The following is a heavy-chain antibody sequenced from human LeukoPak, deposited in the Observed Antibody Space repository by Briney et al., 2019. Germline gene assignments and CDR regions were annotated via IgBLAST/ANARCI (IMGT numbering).Heavy chain of an antibody. V-gene: IGHV4-39*01. J-gene: IGHJ2*01. CDR2: IHYSGII. CDR3: ARHQEVDFDL. Sequence: PSETLSLTCTVSDGSISRSSYYWACIRQPPGKGLEWIGSIHYSGIIYYNPSLKSRVTISVDTSKNHFSLKLSSVTAADTAVYYCARHQEVDFDLWGRGTLVTVSS. CDR1: DGSISRSSYY.